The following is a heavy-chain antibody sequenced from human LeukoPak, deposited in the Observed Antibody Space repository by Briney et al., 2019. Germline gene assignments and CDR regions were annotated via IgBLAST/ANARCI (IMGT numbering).Heavy chain of an antibody. V-gene: IGHV3-23*01. J-gene: IGHJ4*02. CDR1: GFTFSSYV. D-gene: IGHD5-18*01. Sequence: QPGGSLGLSCAASGFTFSSYVMSWVRQAPGKGLEWVSAISGSGDSTYYADSVKGRFTISRDNSKNTLYLQMNNLRAADTAVYFCARVLRGFTYGKFDYWGPGTLVTVSS. CDR3: ARVLRGFTYGKFDY. CDR2: ISGSGDST.